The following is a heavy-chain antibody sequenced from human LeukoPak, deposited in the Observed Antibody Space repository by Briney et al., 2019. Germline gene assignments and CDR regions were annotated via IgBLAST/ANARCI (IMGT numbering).Heavy chain of an antibody. V-gene: IGHV4-34*01. CDR3: ASEYSSSSFTYYFDY. J-gene: IGHJ4*02. Sequence: SETLSFTCAVYGGSFSGYYWSWIRQPPGKGLEWIGEINHSGSTNYNPSLKSRVTISVDTSKNQFSLKLSSVTAADTAVYYCASEYSSSSFTYYFDYWGQGTLVTVSS. D-gene: IGHD6-6*01. CDR1: GGSFSGYY. CDR2: INHSGST.